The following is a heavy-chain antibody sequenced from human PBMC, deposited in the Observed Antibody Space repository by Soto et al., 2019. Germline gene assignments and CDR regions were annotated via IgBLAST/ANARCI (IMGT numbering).Heavy chain of an antibody. CDR1: GFTFSSNA. CDR2: ISGSGGST. CDR3: ARPRIVATISDYFDY. J-gene: IGHJ4*02. V-gene: IGHV3-23*01. Sequence: GGSLRLSCAASGFTFSSNAMSWVRQAPGKGLEWVSAISGSGGSTYYADSVKGRFTISRDNSKNTLYLQMNSLRAEDTAVYYCARPRIVATISDYFDYWGQGTLVTVSS. D-gene: IGHD5-12*01.